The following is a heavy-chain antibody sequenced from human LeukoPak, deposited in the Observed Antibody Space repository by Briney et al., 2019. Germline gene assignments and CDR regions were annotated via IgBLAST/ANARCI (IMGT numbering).Heavy chain of an antibody. CDR3: AREGRSSTPGY. V-gene: IGHV4-4*07. J-gene: IGHJ4*02. Sequence: PSETLSLTCTVSGGSISSYYWSWIRQPPGKGPEWIGRISSSGSTDYNPSLKSRVTMSVDTSKTQFSLKLSSVTAADTAVYYCAREGRSSTPGYWGQGTLVTVSS. D-gene: IGHD2-15*01. CDR2: ISSSGST. CDR1: GGSISSYY.